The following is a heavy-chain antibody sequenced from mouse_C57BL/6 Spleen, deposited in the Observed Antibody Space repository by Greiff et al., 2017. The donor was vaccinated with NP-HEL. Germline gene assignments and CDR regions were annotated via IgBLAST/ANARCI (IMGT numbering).Heavy chain of an antibody. Sequence: QVQLQQPGAELVMPGASVKLSCKASGYTFTSSWMHWVQQRPGQGLEWIGEIDPSDSSTNSHQTFTGKSTLTVDKPSSTTYMQLSSLTSEDSAVYYCASDYYLGGLASWGQVTLATVSA. CDR3: ASDYYLGGLAS. D-gene: IGHD1-1*01. CDR2: IDPSDSST. CDR1: GYTFTSSW. V-gene: IGHV1-69*01. J-gene: IGHJ3*01.